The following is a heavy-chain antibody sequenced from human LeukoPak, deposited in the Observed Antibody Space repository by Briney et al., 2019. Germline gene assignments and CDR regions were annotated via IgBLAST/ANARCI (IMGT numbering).Heavy chain of an antibody. Sequence: PGGSLRLSCAASGFTFSSYGMHWVRQAPGKGLEWVAVISFDGSNKYYADPVKGRFPISRDNSKNTLYLQMNSLRAEDTAVYYCAKDLVRGRNSSPLDYWGQGTLVTVSS. J-gene: IGHJ4*02. CDR1: GFTFSSYG. CDR3: AKDLVRGRNSSPLDY. D-gene: IGHD3-10*01. CDR2: ISFDGSNK. V-gene: IGHV3-30*18.